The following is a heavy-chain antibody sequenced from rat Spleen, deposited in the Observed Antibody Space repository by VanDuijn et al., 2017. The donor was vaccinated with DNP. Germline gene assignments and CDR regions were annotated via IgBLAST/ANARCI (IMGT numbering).Heavy chain of an antibody. Sequence: EVQLVESGGGLVQPGRSLKLSCAASGFTFSDYYMAWVRQAPTRGLEWVAYIGSDGYAPYYGVSVKGRFTVSRDNAKSTLYLQMDSLRSEDTATYYCARRGYNDGSYGRYFDYWGQGVMVTVSS. CDR2: IGSDGYAP. CDR3: ARRGYNDGSYGRYFDY. CDR1: GFTFSDYY. V-gene: IGHV5-25*01. J-gene: IGHJ2*01. D-gene: IGHD1-12*02.